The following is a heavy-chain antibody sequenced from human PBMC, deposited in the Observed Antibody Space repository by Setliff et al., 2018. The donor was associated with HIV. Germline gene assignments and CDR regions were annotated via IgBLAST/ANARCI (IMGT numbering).Heavy chain of an antibody. CDR3: ARGALLAVFDFDH. Sequence: RASVKVSCKASGYTFTSYGISWVRQAPGQGLEWMGWINVGNGDTKYSPELQGRISITRDTSANTAYMELSSLRSDDTAVYFCARGALLAVFDFDHWGQGTQVTVSS. V-gene: IGHV1-18*01. J-gene: IGHJ4*02. D-gene: IGHD3-10*01. CDR2: INVGNGDT. CDR1: GYTFTSYG.